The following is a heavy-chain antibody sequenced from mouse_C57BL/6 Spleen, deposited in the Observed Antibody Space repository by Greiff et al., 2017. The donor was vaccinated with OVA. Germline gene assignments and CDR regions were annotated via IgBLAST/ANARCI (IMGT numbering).Heavy chain of an antibody. CDR1: GFNIKNTY. CDR3: ASPIYYYCSSSYYFDY. D-gene: IGHD1-1*01. V-gene: IGHV14-3*01. Sequence: VQLQQSVAELVRPGASVKLSCTASGFNIKNTYMHWVKQRPEQGLEWIGRIDPANGNTKYAPKFQGKATITADTSSNTAYLQLSSLTSEDTAIYYCASPIYYYCSSSYYFDYWGQGTTLTVSS. J-gene: IGHJ2*01. CDR2: IDPANGNT.